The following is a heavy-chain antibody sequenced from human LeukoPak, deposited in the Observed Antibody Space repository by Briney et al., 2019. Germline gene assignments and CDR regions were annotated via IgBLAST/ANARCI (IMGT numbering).Heavy chain of an antibody. J-gene: IGHJ4*02. Sequence: GRSLRLSCAASGFTFSSYWMHWVRQTPGKGLVWVSRINSDGSSTTYADSVKGRFTISRDNAKNTLYLQMNSLRDEDTAVYYCARDGMATVPLDYWGQGTLVTVSS. CDR1: GFTFSSYW. D-gene: IGHD5-24*01. V-gene: IGHV3-74*01. CDR3: ARDGMATVPLDY. CDR2: INSDGSST.